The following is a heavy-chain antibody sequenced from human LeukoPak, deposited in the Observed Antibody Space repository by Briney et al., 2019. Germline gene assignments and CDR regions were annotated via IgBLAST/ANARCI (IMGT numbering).Heavy chain of an antibody. CDR3: VRGDGLDKALDY. V-gene: IGHV3-30*01. Sequence: GGSLRLSCAASGFNFSTYPLHWVRQAPANGLECGAMSSYDGNYLLYADSVKGRFTISRDNSKNTVYLQMNSLRPEDTAVYYCVRGDGLDKALDYWGQGALVTVSS. CDR2: SSYDGNYL. J-gene: IGHJ4*02. D-gene: IGHD5-24*01. CDR1: GFNFSTYP.